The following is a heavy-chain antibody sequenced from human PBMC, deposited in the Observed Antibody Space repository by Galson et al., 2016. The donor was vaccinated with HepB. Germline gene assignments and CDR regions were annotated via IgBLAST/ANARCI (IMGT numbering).Heavy chain of an antibody. CDR1: GFTFSYYG. CDR3: VRELYGDFVPYYFEY. D-gene: IGHD4-17*01. CDR2: IWYDGSNK. V-gene: IGHV3-33*01. Sequence: SLRLSCATSGFTFSYYGMHWVRQAPGKGLEWVAVIWYDGSNKYYADSVKGRFPTSRDNYKKTLYLQMNSLRAEDTAVYYCVRELYGDFVPYYFEYWGQGTLVTVSS. J-gene: IGHJ4*02.